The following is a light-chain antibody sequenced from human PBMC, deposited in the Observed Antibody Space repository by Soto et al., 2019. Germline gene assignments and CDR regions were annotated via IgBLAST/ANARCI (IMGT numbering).Light chain of an antibody. V-gene: IGKV3-15*01. Sequence: EIVMTQSPATLSVSPGESATLSFRASQSVNTNLAWYHQKPGRAPRLLIHGASTRATGIPARFSGSGSGTEFTLNISSLQSEDFAVYYCQQYNNWPPHTFGQGTKLEIK. CDR3: QQYNNWPPHT. J-gene: IGKJ2*01. CDR1: QSVNTN. CDR2: GAS.